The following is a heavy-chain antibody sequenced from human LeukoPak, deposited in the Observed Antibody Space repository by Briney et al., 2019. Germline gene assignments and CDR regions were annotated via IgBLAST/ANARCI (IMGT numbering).Heavy chain of an antibody. CDR3: ARRPYSITWGLDY. D-gene: IGHD6-13*01. V-gene: IGHV3-7*04. J-gene: IGHJ4*02. CDR1: GFTFSNYW. Sequence: GGSLRLSCAASGFTFSNYWMSWVRQAPGKGLEWVANIKEDGSEKYYVDSVKGRFTISRDNAKNSLYLQMNSLRAEDTAVYYCARRPYSITWGLDYWGQGTLVTVSP. CDR2: IKEDGSEK.